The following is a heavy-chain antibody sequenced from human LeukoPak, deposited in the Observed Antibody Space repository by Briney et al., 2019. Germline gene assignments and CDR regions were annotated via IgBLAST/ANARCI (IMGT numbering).Heavy chain of an antibody. CDR1: GFTFDDYA. CDR2: ISWDGDST. D-gene: IGHD3-22*01. CDR3: ATAPYDSIGIFDY. J-gene: IGHJ4*02. Sequence: PGGSLRLSCAASGFTFDDYAMHWVRQAPGKGLECVSLISWDGDSTYYSDSVKGRFTISRDNNKNSLYLQTNSLRTEDTALYYCATAPYDSIGIFDYWGQGTLVTVSS. V-gene: IGHV3-43D*03.